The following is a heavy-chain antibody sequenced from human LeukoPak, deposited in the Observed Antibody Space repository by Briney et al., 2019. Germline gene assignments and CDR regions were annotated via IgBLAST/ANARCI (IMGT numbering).Heavy chain of an antibody. CDR2: IKQDISEK. CDR1: GFTFSTYS. Sequence: PGGSLRLSCAASGFTFSTYSMGWVRQAPGKGLEWVASIKQDISEKYYVDSVKGRFTISRDNAKNSLYLQMNSLRAGDTAVYYCARKLGTPGPWGQGTLVTVSS. D-gene: IGHD4-23*01. V-gene: IGHV3-7*01. J-gene: IGHJ5*02. CDR3: ARKLGTPGP.